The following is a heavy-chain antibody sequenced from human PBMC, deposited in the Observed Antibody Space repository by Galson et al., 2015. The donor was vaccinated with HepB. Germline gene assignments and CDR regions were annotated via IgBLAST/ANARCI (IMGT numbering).Heavy chain of an antibody. CDR2: IKSKTDGGTT. Sequence: SLRLSCAASGFTFSNAWMNWVRQAPGKGLEWVGRIKSKTDGGTTDYAAPVKGRFTISRDDSKNTLYLQMNSLKTEDTAVYYCTAQYYDILTGYPMDYWGQGTLVTVSS. J-gene: IGHJ4*02. D-gene: IGHD3-9*01. CDR3: TAQYYDILTGYPMDY. CDR1: GFTFSNAW. V-gene: IGHV3-15*07.